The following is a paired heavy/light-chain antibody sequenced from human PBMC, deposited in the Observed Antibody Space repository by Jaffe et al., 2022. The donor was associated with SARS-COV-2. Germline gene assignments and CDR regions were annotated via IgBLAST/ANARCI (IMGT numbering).Light chain of an antibody. Sequence: DIQMTQSPSSLSASVGDRVTITCRASQTISNFVNWYQQKPGEAPNLLIYAASGLQSGVPSRFSGSGSGTDFTLTISSLQPEDFATYYCQQSYSTPRTFGQGTKVEIK. J-gene: IGKJ1*01. CDR2: AAS. CDR1: QTISNF. V-gene: IGKV1-39*01. CDR3: QQSYSTPRT.
Heavy chain of an antibody. CDR3: ARVGSTGWLLGASDI. J-gene: IGHJ3*02. CDR2: ITHSGGT. V-gene: IGHV4-34*02. Sequence: QVQLQQWGAGLLKPSETLSLTCAVYGGSLSGNSWSWIRQTPGKGLECIGEITHSGGTDYNPSLKSRVTISVDPSKSQFSLNLNSVTAADTAMYYCARVGSTGWLLGASDIWGQGTMVTVSS. D-gene: IGHD6-19*01. CDR1: GGSLSGNS.